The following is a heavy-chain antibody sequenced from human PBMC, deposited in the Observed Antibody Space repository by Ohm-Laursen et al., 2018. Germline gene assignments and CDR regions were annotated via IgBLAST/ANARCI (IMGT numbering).Heavy chain of an antibody. V-gene: IGHV3-33*01. CDR2: IWYDGSNK. CDR3: ARAGTYDSSGYYGY. D-gene: IGHD3-22*01. J-gene: IGHJ4*02. CDR1: GFIFRNFG. Sequence: SLRLSCTASGFIFRNFGMHWVRQAPGKGLEWVAVIWYDGSNKYYADSVKGRFTISRDNSKNTLYLQMNSLRAEDTAVYYCARAGTYDSSGYYGYWGQGTLVTVSS.